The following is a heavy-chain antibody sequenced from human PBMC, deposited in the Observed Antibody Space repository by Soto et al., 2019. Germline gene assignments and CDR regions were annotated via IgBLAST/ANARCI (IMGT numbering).Heavy chain of an antibody. CDR1: GVTFSSYA. J-gene: IGHJ4*02. D-gene: IGHD3-22*01. Sequence: SVKVSCKASGVTFSSYAISWVRQAPGQGLEWMGGIIPIFGTANYAQKFQGRVTITADESTSTAYMELSSLRSEDTAVYYCASGYYYDSSGYYYFYYFDYWGQGTLVTVSS. CDR2: IIPIFGTA. CDR3: ASGYYYDSSGYYYFYYFDY. V-gene: IGHV1-69*13.